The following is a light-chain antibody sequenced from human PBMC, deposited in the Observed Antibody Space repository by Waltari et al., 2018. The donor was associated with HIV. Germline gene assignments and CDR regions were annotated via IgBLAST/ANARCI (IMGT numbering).Light chain of an antibody. V-gene: IGKV1-33*01. CDR2: DAS. CDR1: QDISNY. J-gene: IGKJ4*01. CDR3: QQYDKIPRT. Sequence: DIQMTQSPSSLSASVGDRVTITCQASQDISNYLSWYQQKPGKAPNLLIYDASNLQTGVPSRFSGTGYGTYFTFTISSLQPEDIATYFCQQYDKIPRTFGGGTKVEIK.